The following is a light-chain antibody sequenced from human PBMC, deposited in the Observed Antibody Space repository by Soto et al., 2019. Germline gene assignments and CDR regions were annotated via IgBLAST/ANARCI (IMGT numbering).Light chain of an antibody. J-gene: IGKJ1*01. V-gene: IGKV3-20*01. CDR3: QRYDTSPT. CDR1: QSVSSNY. CDR2: GAS. Sequence: EIVLTQSPGTLSLSAGERATLSCRASQSVSSNYLVWYQQKPGQAPTVLIYGASNRATGISDRFSGSGSGTDFTLTISRLDPEDFAVYYCQRYDTSPTFGQGTKVEMK.